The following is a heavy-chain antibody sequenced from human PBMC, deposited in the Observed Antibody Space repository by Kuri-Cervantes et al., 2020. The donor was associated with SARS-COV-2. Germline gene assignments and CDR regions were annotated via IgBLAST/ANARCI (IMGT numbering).Heavy chain of an antibody. CDR3: AREWAYIAAAALETDY. V-gene: IGHV4-39*07. D-gene: IGHD6-13*01. CDR2: IYYSGST. Sequence: SETLSLTCTVSGGSISSSSYYWGWIRQPPGKGLEWIGSIYYSGSTYCNPSLKSRVTISVDTSKNQFSLKLSSVTAADTAVYYCAREWAYIAAAALETDYWGQGTLVTVSS. CDR1: GGSISSSSYY. J-gene: IGHJ4*02.